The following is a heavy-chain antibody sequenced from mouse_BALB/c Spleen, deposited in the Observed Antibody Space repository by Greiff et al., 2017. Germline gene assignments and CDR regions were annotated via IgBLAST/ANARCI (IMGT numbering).Heavy chain of an antibody. CDR3: ARGYGYDVDWYFDV. V-gene: IGHV5-17*02. CDR1: GFTFSSFG. J-gene: IGHJ1*01. CDR2: ISSGSSTI. D-gene: IGHD2-2*01. Sequence: EVQRVESGGGLVQPGGSRKLSCAASGFTFSSFGMHWVRQAPEKGLEWVAYISSGSSTIYYADTVKGRFTISGDNPKNTLFLQMTSLRSEDTAMYYCARGYGYDVDWYFDVWGAGTTVTVSA.